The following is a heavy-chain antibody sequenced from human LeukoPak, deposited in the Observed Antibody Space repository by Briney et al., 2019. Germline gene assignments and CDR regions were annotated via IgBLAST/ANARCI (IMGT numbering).Heavy chain of an antibody. CDR1: VYTFTYYY. V-gene: IGHV1-2*02. CDR2: INPNSGCT. CDR3: ARASYYYDSSGYPGYYFDY. J-gene: IGHJ4*02. Sequence: GASVRVSFKASVYTFTYYYMHWVRQAPGQGLEWMGWINPNSGCTHYVYKFQGRVTMTSDTSISKDCMDVSRLRENDRAGYYCARASYYYDSSGYPGYYFDYWGQGTLVSVSS. D-gene: IGHD3-22*01.